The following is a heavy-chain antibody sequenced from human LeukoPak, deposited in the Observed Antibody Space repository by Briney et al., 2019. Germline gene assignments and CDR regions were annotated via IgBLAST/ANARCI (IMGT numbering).Heavy chain of an antibody. J-gene: IGHJ3*02. CDR3: ARRAETDAFDI. CDR2: IYSGGST. D-gene: IGHD1-26*01. CDR1: GFTVSSNY. Sequence: PGGSLRLSCAASGFTVSSNYMSWVRQAPGKGLEWVSVIYSGGSTYYADSVKGRFTISRDNSKNTLYLQMNSLIAEDTAVYYCARRAETDAFDIWGQGTMVTVSS. V-gene: IGHV3-66*01.